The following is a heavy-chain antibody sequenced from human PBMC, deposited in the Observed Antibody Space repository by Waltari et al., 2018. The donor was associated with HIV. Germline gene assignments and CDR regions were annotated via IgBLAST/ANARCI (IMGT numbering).Heavy chain of an antibody. CDR1: GFTFTNYW. CDR3: ARIGTFPHNYAIDF. Sequence: EVQLMESGGGLVQSGGSLRLSCAASGFTFTNYWMSWVRQTPGKGMEGVAYINDGGSEKYYMGSVKGRFTISRDNAKNSMFLQMNSLRAEDTAVYYCARIGTFPHNYAIDFWGQGTTVTVSS. V-gene: IGHV3-7*01. D-gene: IGHD1-26*01. J-gene: IGHJ6*02. CDR2: INDGGSEK.